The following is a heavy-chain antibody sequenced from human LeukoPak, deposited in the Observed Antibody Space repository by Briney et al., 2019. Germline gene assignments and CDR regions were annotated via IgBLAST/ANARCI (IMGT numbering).Heavy chain of an antibody. V-gene: IGHV1-2*02. Sequence: ASVKVSRKASGYTFTGYYMHRVRQAPGQGLEWMGWINPNSGGTNYAQKFQGRVTMTSDTSISTAYMELSRLRSDDTAVYYCARAYYYDSSGYGKPPDYWGQGTLVTVSS. CDR3: ARAYYYDSSGYGKPPDY. CDR2: INPNSGGT. D-gene: IGHD3-22*01. J-gene: IGHJ4*02. CDR1: GYTFTGYY.